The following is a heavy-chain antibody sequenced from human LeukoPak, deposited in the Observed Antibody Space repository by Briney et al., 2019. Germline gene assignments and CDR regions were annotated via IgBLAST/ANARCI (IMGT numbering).Heavy chain of an antibody. CDR1: GFTFSDSY. J-gene: IGHJ6*04. CDR2: INTDGSST. V-gene: IGHV3-74*01. Sequence: PGGSLRLSCAASGFTFSDSYMSWIRQVPGKGLVWVSRINTDGSSTSYADSVKGRFTISRDNAKNTLYLQMNSLRAEDTAVYYCARDLSHYYGSPVPLDVWGKGTTVTVSS. CDR3: ARDLSHYYGSPVPLDV. D-gene: IGHD3-10*01.